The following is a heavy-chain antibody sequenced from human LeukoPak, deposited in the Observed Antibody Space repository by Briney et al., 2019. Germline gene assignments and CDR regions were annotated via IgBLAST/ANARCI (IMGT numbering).Heavy chain of an antibody. CDR1: GGSISSYY. J-gene: IGHJ4*02. V-gene: IGHV4-59*01. D-gene: IGHD6-6*01. CDR3: ARVRYSSSSRVNFDY. Sequence: SETLSLTCTVSGGSISSYYWSWIRQPPGKGLEWIGYIYYSGSTNYNPSLKSRVTISVDTSKNQFSLKLSSVTAADTAVYYCARVRYSSSSRVNFDYWGQGTLVTVSS. CDR2: IYYSGST.